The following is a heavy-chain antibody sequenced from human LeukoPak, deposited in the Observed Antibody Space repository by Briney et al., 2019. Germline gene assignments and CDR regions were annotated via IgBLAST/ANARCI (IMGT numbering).Heavy chain of an antibody. J-gene: IGHJ4*02. D-gene: IGHD3-10*01. CDR3: AREGDYGSGSYGGYYFDY. CDR2: IYHSGST. V-gene: IGHV4-38-2*02. CDR1: GYFISSGYY. Sequence: SETLSLTCTVSGYFISSGYYWGWIRQPPGKGLEWIGSIYHSGSTYYNPSLKSRVTISVDTSKNQFSLKLSSVTAADTAVYYCAREGDYGSGSYGGYYFDYWGQGTLVTVSS.